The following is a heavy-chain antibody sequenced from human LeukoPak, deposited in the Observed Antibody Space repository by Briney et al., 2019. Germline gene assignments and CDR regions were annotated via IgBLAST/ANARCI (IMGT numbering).Heavy chain of an antibody. CDR1: GYTLTELS. J-gene: IGHJ4*02. D-gene: IGHD5-18*01. V-gene: IGHV1-24*01. CDR2: FDPEDGET. Sequence: ASVKVSCKVSGYTLTELSMHWVRQAPGKGLEWMGGFDPEDGETIYAQKLQGRVTITADESTSTAYMELSSLRSEDTAVYYCARDRKRITDPAMARTFDYWGQGTLVTVSS. CDR3: ARDRKRITDPAMARTFDY.